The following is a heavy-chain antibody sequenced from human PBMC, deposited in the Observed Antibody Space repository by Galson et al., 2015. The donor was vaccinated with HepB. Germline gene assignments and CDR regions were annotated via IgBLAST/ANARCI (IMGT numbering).Heavy chain of an antibody. V-gene: IGHV3-7*01. CDR2: IKEDGSEK. CDR1: GFTFGNYW. D-gene: IGHD2-15*01. Sequence: SLRLSCAASGFTFGNYWVSWVRQAPGKGLEWVANIKEDGSEKTYGDSVRGRFTISRDTAKDSLYLQMSGLRADDTAVYYCARAQPRVAVVVNTFYFDYWGQGTLVTVSS. CDR3: ARAQPRVAVVVNTFYFDY. J-gene: IGHJ4*02.